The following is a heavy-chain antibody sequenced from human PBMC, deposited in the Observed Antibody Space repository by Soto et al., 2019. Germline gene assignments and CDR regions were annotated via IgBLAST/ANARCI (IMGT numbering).Heavy chain of an antibody. CDR3: ARVLGEYSSSSAENYNWFDP. CDR2: ISAYNGNT. J-gene: IGHJ5*02. V-gene: IGHV1-18*01. Sequence: ASVKVSCKASGYTFTSYGISWVRQAPGQGLEWMGWISAYNGNTNYAQKLQGRVTMTTDTSTSTAYMELRSLRSDDTAVYYCARVLGEYSSSSAENYNWFDPWGQGTLVTVSS. D-gene: IGHD6-6*01. CDR1: GYTFTSYG.